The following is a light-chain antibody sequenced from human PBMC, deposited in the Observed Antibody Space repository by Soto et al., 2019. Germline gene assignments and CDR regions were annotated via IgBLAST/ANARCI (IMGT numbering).Light chain of an antibody. Sequence: EIVLTQSPGTLSLSPGERATLSCRASQSVSSSYLAWYQQKSGQAPRLLIYGASSRATGIPDRFSGSGSGTDFTLTISRLEPEDLAVYYCQQYGSPFTFGPGTKVDIK. J-gene: IGKJ3*01. CDR3: QQYGSPFT. CDR2: GAS. V-gene: IGKV3-20*01. CDR1: QSVSSSY.